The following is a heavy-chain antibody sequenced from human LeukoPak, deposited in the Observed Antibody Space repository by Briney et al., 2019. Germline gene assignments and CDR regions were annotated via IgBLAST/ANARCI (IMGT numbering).Heavy chain of an antibody. J-gene: IGHJ4*02. Sequence: ASVKVSCKASGGTFSSYAISWVRQAPGQGLEWMGWISTYNDNTHYAQKLQGRVTMTTDTSTSTVYMELKSLRSDDTAVYYCARIQSRIIAARPGNPAFDYWGQGTLVTVSS. CDR3: ARIQSRIIAARPGNPAFDY. CDR2: ISTYNDNT. D-gene: IGHD6-6*01. V-gene: IGHV1-18*01. CDR1: GGTFSSYA.